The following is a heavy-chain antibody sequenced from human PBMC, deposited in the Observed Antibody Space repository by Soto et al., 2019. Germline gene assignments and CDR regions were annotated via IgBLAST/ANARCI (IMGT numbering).Heavy chain of an antibody. CDR3: ARELRAYCSGGSCSDFDY. CDR1: GYTFTSYG. V-gene: IGHV1-18*01. D-gene: IGHD2-15*01. J-gene: IGHJ4*02. CDR2: ISAYNGNT. Sequence: RASVKVSCKASGYTFTSYGIIWVRQAPGQGLEWMGWISAYNGNTNYAQKLQGRVTMTTDTSTSTAYMELRSLRSDDTAVYYCARELRAYCSGGSCSDFDYWGQGTLVTVSS.